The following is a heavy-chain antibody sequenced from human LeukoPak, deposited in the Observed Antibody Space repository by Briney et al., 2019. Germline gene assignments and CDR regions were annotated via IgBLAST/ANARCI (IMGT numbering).Heavy chain of an antibody. CDR1: GFTFSSYE. V-gene: IGHV3-48*03. Sequence: GGSLRLSCAAFGFTFSSYEMNWVRQAPGKGLEWVSYISSRGSVMYYADSVKGRFTISRDNAKNSLYLQMNSLRAEDTAVYYCARVLSYYETDAFDIWGQGTMVTVSS. CDR2: ISSRGSVM. CDR3: ARVLSYYETDAFDI. D-gene: IGHD3-22*01. J-gene: IGHJ3*02.